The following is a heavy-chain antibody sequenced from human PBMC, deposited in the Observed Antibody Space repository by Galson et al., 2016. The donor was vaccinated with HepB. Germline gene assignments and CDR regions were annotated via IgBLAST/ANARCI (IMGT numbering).Heavy chain of an antibody. CDR1: GDSVSNNNAT. CDR3: ARALNTSGRYYFGY. Sequence: CAISGDSVSNNNATWSWIRQSPSRGLEWLGRTYYRSKWYKEYALSVKARITINPDTSKNQFSLQLNSVTPEDTAVYYCARALNTSGRYYFGYWGQGTLVTVSS. J-gene: IGHJ4*02. D-gene: IGHD2-2*02. V-gene: IGHV6-1*01. CDR2: TYYRSKWYK.